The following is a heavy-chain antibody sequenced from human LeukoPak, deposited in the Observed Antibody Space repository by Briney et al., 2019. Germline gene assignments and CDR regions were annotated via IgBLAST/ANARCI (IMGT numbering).Heavy chain of an antibody. CDR2: INPNSGNA. V-gene: IGHV1-8*01. Sequence: GASVKVSCKASGYTFSDYDINWVRQATGQSLEWMGWINPNSGNAGYAQKFQGRVTMTRNTSISTAYMELSSLRSEDTAVYYCARALAWGGSSYSYYYMDVWDKGTTVTVSS. D-gene: IGHD1-26*01. CDR1: GYTFSDYD. J-gene: IGHJ6*03. CDR3: ARALAWGGSSYSYYYMDV.